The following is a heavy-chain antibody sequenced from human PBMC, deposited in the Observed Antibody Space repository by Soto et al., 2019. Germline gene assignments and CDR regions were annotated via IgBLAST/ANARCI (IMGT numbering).Heavy chain of an antibody. D-gene: IGHD2-15*01. Sequence: QVQLQESGPGLVKPSQTLSLTCTVSGGSISSGGYYWSWIRQHPGKGLEWIGYIYYSGSTYYNPSLKRRVTLAVDTSKNQFSLKLSSVTAADTAVYYCARRYGGNFDYWGQGTLVTVSS. CDR1: GGSISSGGYY. J-gene: IGHJ4*02. CDR2: IYYSGST. V-gene: IGHV4-31*03. CDR3: ARRYGGNFDY.